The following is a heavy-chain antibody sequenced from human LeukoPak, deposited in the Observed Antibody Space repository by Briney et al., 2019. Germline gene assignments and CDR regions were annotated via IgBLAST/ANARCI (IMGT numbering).Heavy chain of an antibody. D-gene: IGHD2-2*01. CDR1: GGSISSYY. CDR2: IYTSGST. V-gene: IGHV4-4*07. J-gene: IGHJ6*02. Sequence: SSGTLSLTCTVSGGSISSYYWSWIRQPAGKGLEWIGRIYTSGSTNYNPSLKSRVTMSVDTSKNQFSLKLSSVTAADTAVYYCARDQDIVVVPAARSYYYYGMDVWGQGTTVTVSS. CDR3: ARDQDIVVVPAARSYYYYGMDV.